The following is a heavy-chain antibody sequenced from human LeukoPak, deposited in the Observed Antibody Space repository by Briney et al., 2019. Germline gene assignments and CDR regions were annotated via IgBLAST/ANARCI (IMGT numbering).Heavy chain of an antibody. D-gene: IGHD2-2*01. V-gene: IGHV1-69*13. J-gene: IGHJ6*03. CDR2: IIPIFGTA. CDR3: ARVPGDIVVVPAAQHYYYMDV. Sequence: GASVKVSCKASGGTFSSYAISWVRQAPGQGLEWMGGIIPIFGTANYAQKFQGRVTITADESTSTAYMELSSLRSEDTAVYYCARVPGDIVVVPAAQHYYYMDVWGKGTTVTVS. CDR1: GGTFSSYA.